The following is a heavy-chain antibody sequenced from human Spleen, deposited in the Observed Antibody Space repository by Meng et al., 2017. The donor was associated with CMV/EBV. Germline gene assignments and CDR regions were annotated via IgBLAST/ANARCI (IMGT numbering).Heavy chain of an antibody. CDR2: IYKSGDT. J-gene: IGHJ6*02. CDR1: GFTVSSNY. D-gene: IGHD6-19*01. CDR3: AREGIITVAGNYYGMDV. Sequence: GESLKISCAASGFTVSSNYMSWVRQGPGKGLEWVSVIYKSGDTYYADSVKGRFTISRDNSKNMMYLQMNSLRAEDTAVYYCAREGIITVAGNYYGMDVWGQGTTVTVSS. V-gene: IGHV3-53*01.